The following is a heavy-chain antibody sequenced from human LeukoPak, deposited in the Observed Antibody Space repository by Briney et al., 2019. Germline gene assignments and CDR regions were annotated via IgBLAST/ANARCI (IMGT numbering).Heavy chain of an antibody. Sequence: GGSLRLSCAASGFTVSNNYMSWVRQAPGKGLEWVSVIYSGGNTYYADSVKGRFTISRDNAKNSLYLQMNSLRAEDTAVYYCAKGTNWNYESRFDYWGQGTLVTVSS. V-gene: IGHV3-53*01. J-gene: IGHJ4*02. CDR1: GFTVSNNY. D-gene: IGHD1-7*01. CDR2: IYSGGNT. CDR3: AKGTNWNYESRFDY.